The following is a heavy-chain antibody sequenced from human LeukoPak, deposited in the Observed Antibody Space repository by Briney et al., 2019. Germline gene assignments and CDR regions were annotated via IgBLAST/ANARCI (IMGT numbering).Heavy chain of an antibody. CDR2: TYSGGST. J-gene: IGHJ6*03. V-gene: IGHV3-53*01. Sequence: GGSLRLSCAASGFTVSSNYMSWVRQAPGKGLEWVSVTYSGGSTYYADSVKGRFTISRDNSKNTLYLQMNSLRAEDTAVYYCARDQGSVYYDSSGYPYYYYYMDVWVKGTTVTVSS. D-gene: IGHD3-22*01. CDR3: ARDQGSVYYDSSGYPYYYYYMDV. CDR1: GFTVSSNY.